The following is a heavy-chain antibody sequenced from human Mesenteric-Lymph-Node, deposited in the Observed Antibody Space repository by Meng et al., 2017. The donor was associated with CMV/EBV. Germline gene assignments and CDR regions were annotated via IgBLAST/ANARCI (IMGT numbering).Heavy chain of an antibody. CDR2: ITGSGTTV. CDR1: GLSVSTNY. D-gene: IGHD1-26*01. Sequence: GESLKISCAPSGLSVSTNYMTWIRQAPGKGLEWVSYITGSGTTVYYADSVKGRFTISRDNSKNTVYLQMNSLRPEDTAVYYCARDSQWELLYSDYGLDVWGQGSTVTVSS. CDR3: ARDSQWELLYSDYGLDV. J-gene: IGHJ6*02. V-gene: IGHV3-11*04.